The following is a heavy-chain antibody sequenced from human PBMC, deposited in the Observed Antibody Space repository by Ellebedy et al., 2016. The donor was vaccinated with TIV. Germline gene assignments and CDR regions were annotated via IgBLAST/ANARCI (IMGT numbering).Heavy chain of an antibody. CDR3: ARVVGILTGYYY. D-gene: IGHD3-9*01. Sequence: PGGSLRLSCAASGFTFSSSWMSWVRQAPGKGLEWVANIKQDVSESYYVDSVRGRFTISIDNAKNSLYLQLNSLRAEDTAVYYCARVVGILTGYYYWGQGTLVTVSS. CDR1: GFTFSSSW. V-gene: IGHV3-7*01. J-gene: IGHJ4*02. CDR2: IKQDVSES.